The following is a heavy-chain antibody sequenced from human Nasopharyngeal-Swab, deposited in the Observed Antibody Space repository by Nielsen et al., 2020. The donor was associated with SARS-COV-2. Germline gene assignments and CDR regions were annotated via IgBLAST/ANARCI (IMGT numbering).Heavy chain of an antibody. D-gene: IGHD2/OR15-2a*01. J-gene: IGHJ6*03. CDR2: IDPIDSHT. V-gene: IGHV5-10-1*01. CDR3: ARQGTFMDV. Sequence: GKGLEWMGRIDPIDSHTNYRPSFEGHVTMSVDKYSSTAYLQWSSLKASDTAIYYCARQGTFMDVWGTGTTVTVSS.